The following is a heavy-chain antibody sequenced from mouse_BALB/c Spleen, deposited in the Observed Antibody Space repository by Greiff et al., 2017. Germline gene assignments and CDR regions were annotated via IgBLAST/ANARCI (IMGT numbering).Heavy chain of an antibody. CDR1: GFSLSTSGMG. Sequence: VKLMESGPGILQPSQTLSLTCSFSGFSLSTSGMGVGWIRQPSGKGLEWLAHIWWDDDKRYNPALKSRLTISKDTSSNQVFLKIASVDTADTATYYCARIASYGNYVDFDYWGQGTTLTVSS. CDR2: IWWDDDK. D-gene: IGHD2-10*02. V-gene: IGHV8-8*01. CDR3: ARIASYGNYVDFDY. J-gene: IGHJ2*01.